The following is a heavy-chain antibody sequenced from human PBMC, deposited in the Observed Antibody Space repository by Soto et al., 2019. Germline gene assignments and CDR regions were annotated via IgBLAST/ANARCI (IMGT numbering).Heavy chain of an antibody. D-gene: IGHD3-3*01. Sequence: EVQLVESGGGLVQPGGSLRLSCAASGFTFSSYEMNWVRQAPGKGLEWVSYISSSGSTIYYADSVKGRFTISRDNAKNSLYLQMNSLRAEDMAVYYCARNYDFWSGPMDYYYYGMDVWGQGTTVTVSS. J-gene: IGHJ6*02. CDR2: ISSSGSTI. CDR1: GFTFSSYE. CDR3: ARNYDFWSGPMDYYYYGMDV. V-gene: IGHV3-48*03.